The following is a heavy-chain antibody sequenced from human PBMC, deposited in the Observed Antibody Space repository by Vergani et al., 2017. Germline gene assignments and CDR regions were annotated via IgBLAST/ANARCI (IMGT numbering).Heavy chain of an antibody. V-gene: IGHV3-43D*03. Sequence: EVQLVESGGVVVQPGGSLRLSCAASGFTFDDYAMHWVRQAPGKGLEWVSLISWDGGSTYYADSVKGRFTISRDNSKNSLYLQMNSLRAEDTALYYCAKDGYGGNSRFDYKDVWGKGTTVTVSS. CDR1: GFTFDDYA. J-gene: IGHJ6*03. CDR2: ISWDGGST. D-gene: IGHD4-23*01. CDR3: AKDGYGGNSRFDYKDV.